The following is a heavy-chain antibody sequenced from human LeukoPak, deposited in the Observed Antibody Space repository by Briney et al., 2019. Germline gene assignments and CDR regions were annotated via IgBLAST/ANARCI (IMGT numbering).Heavy chain of an antibody. V-gene: IGHV3-30-3*01. CDR2: NSYDGSNK. Sequence: GALGLSLAGLGFPFYRLAFHLVPPAPRKGPGGVGANSYDGSNKIYADSVKGRFTISRDNSKNTLSLQMNSLRPEDTAVYYCARVDSSGWLIYGMDVWGQGTTVTVSS. D-gene: IGHD6-19*01. J-gene: IGHJ6*02. CDR3: ARVDSSGWLIYGMDV. CDR1: GFPFYRLA.